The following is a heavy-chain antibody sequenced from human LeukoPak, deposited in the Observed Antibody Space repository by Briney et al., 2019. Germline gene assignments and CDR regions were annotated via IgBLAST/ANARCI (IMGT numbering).Heavy chain of an antibody. J-gene: IGHJ6*03. Sequence: GGTLRLSCAASGFTFSSYGMSWVRQAPGKGLEWVSAISGSGGSTYYADSVKGRFTISRDNAKNSLYLQMNSLRAEDTAVYYCARDPYSGGYGDYYYYYMDLWGQGTTVTISS. CDR3: ARDPYSGGYGDYYYYYMDL. CDR2: ISGSGGST. CDR1: GFTFSSYG. D-gene: IGHD1-26*01. V-gene: IGHV3-21*01.